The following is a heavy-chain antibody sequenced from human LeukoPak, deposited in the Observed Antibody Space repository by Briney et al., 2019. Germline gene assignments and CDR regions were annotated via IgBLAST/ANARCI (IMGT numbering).Heavy chain of an antibody. J-gene: IGHJ4*02. D-gene: IGHD3-22*01. V-gene: IGHV4-34*01. CDR2: INHSGST. Sequence: PSETLSLTCAVYGGSFSGYYWSWIRQPPGKGLEWIWEINHSGSTNYNPSLKSRVTISVDTSKNQFSLKLSSVTAADTAVYYCARGYYYDSSGYLGLGYWGQGTLVTVSS. CDR1: GGSFSGYY. CDR3: ARGYYYDSSGYLGLGY.